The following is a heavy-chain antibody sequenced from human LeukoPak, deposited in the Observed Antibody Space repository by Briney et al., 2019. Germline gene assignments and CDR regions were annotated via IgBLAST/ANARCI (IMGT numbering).Heavy chain of an antibody. CDR3: ATEGGWGPTDYGDNVY. D-gene: IGHD4-17*01. J-gene: IGHJ4*02. CDR1: GYTFTNYG. Sequence: ASVTVSCKASGYTFTNYGITWVRQAPGQGLEWMGWISPYKGNANYAQKVQGRVTMTTDTSTTTAYMELRSLRSDDTAVYYCATEGGWGPTDYGDNVYWGQGTLVTVSS. CDR2: ISPYKGNA. V-gene: IGHV1-18*01.